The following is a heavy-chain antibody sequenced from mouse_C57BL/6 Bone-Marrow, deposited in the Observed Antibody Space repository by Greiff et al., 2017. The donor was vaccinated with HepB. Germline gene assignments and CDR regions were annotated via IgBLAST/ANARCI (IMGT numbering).Heavy chain of an antibody. CDR3: ARHVSNYVYYAMDY. J-gene: IGHJ4*01. Sequence: EVKVVESGGDLVKPGGSLKLSCAASGFTFSSYGMSWVRQTPDKRLEWVATISSGGSYTYYPDSVKGRFTISRDNAKNTLYLQMSSLKSEDTAMYYCARHVSNYVYYAMDYWGQGTSVTVSS. V-gene: IGHV5-6*01. D-gene: IGHD2-5*01. CDR2: ISSGGSYT. CDR1: GFTFSSYG.